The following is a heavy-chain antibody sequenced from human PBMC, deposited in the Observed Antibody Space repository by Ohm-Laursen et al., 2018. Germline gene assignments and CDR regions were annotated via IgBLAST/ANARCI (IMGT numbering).Heavy chain of an antibody. J-gene: IGHJ1*01. CDR1: GFTFSSYW. CDR3: ARDDDATGHYSYFQH. CDR2: TWSGRNDI. D-gene: IGHD3-9*01. V-gene: IGHV3-33*08. Sequence: SLRLSCAASGFTFSSYWMSWVRQAPGKGLEWVAVTWSGRNDIYYADSVKGRFTISRDNSKNTVYLQMNSLRVEDTAVYFCARDDDATGHYSYFQHWGQGSLVTVSS.